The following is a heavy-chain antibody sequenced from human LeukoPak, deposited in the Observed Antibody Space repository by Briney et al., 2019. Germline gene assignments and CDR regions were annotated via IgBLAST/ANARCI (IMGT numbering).Heavy chain of an antibody. CDR2: ISYDGSTK. J-gene: IGHJ6*03. D-gene: IGHD6-13*01. Sequence: GGSLRLSCASSGFTFSRHAIHWVRQAPGKGLEWVAVISYDGSTKYYADSVKGRFTISRDNSKNTLYLQLNSLRAEDTAVYYCASDKTAQLDNYYYYMDVWGKGTTVTISS. V-gene: IGHV3-30*04. CDR3: ASDKTAQLDNYYYYMDV. CDR1: GFTFSRHA.